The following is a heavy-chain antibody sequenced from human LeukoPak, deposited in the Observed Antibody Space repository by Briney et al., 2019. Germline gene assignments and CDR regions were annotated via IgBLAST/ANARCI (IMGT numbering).Heavy chain of an antibody. Sequence: SETLSLTCTVSGGSISNYYWNWIRQPPGKGLEWIGYIYYSGSTNYNPSLKSRVTMSLDTSKRQFSLNLSSVTAADTAVYYCARHGTSWYVDSWGQGTLVTVSS. D-gene: IGHD6-13*01. CDR3: ARHGTSWYVDS. V-gene: IGHV4-59*08. J-gene: IGHJ4*02. CDR1: GGSISNYY. CDR2: IYYSGST.